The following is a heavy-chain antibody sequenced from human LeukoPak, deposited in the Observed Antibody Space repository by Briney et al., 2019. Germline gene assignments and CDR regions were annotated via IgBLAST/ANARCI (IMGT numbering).Heavy chain of an antibody. CDR2: ISTNGDST. D-gene: IGHD3-3*01. Sequence: PGGSLRLSCSASGLTFSNYDMHWVRQAPGKGLEYVSGISTNGDSTYYADSVKGRFTISRDNSKTTLYLQVNSLRPEDTAVYYCARDPADFYGMDVWGQGTTVTVSS. V-gene: IGHV3-64*04. CDR1: GLTFSNYD. CDR3: ARDPADFYGMDV. J-gene: IGHJ6*02.